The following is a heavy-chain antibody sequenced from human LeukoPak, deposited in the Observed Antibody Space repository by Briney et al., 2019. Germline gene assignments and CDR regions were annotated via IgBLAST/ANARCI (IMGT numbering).Heavy chain of an antibody. V-gene: IGHV3-64*01. CDR3: ARVRYYYDNSGYYTSYYYYMDV. D-gene: IGHD3-22*01. J-gene: IGHJ6*03. CDR2: ISSNGGST. Sequence: GGSLRLSCAASGFAFSSYAMHWVRQAPGKGLEYVSAISSNGGSTYYANSVKGRFTISRDNSKNTLYLQMGSLRAEDMAVYYCARVRYYYDNSGYYTSYYYYMDVWGKGTTVTVSS. CDR1: GFAFSSYA.